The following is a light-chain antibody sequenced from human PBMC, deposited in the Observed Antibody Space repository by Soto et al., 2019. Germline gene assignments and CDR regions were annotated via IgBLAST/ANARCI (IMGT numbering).Light chain of an antibody. Sequence: QSALTQPASVSGSPGQSITISCTGTSSDVGSYNLVSWYQQHPGKAPKLMIYEVSKRPSGVSNRFSGSKSGNTASLTISGLQAEDEGDYYCCSYAGSSTLVFGGGTKVTVL. CDR2: EVS. V-gene: IGLV2-23*02. CDR3: CSYAGSSTLV. J-gene: IGLJ2*01. CDR1: SSDVGSYNL.